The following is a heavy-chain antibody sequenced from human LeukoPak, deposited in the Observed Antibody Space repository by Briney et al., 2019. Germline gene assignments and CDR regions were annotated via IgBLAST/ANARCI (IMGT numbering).Heavy chain of an antibody. CDR1: GGSISSSSYY. J-gene: IGHJ4*02. Sequence: PSETLSLTCTVSGGSISSSSYYWGWIRQPPGKGLEWIGSIYYSGSTYYNPSLKSRVTISVDTSKNQFSLKLSSVTAADTAVYYCARVAGELLPDCWGQGTLVTVSS. CDR3: ARVAGELLPDC. D-gene: IGHD3-10*01. CDR2: IYYSGST. V-gene: IGHV4-39*01.